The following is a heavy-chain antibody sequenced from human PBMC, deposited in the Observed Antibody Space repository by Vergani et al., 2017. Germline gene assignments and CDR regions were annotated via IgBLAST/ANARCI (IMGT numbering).Heavy chain of an antibody. J-gene: IGHJ6*02. D-gene: IGHD5-12*01. V-gene: IGHV3-23*01. CDR1: GFTFNHYA. CDR3: AKANPRNSGYDYLYYYHAMDV. CDR2: ISGSGGST. Sequence: EVQLLESGGDLVQPGGSLRLSCAASGFTFNHYAMNWVRQAPGKGLEWVSGISGSGGSTYDAGSVKGRFTISRNSSKNKLYLQMNSLSAGDTAVYYCAKANPRNSGYDYLYYYHAMDVWGQGTTVTVSS.